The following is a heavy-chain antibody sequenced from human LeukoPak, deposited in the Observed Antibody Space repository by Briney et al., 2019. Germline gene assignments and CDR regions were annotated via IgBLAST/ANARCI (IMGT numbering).Heavy chain of an antibody. Sequence: SETLSLTCTVSGGSISSYYWSWIRQPAGKGLEWIGRIYTSGSTNYNPSLKSRVTMSVDTSKNQFSLKLSPVTAADTAVYYCARHASRSYYDFWSGYYSDAFDIWGQGTMVTASS. J-gene: IGHJ3*02. CDR2: IYTSGST. D-gene: IGHD3-3*01. CDR1: GGSISSYY. CDR3: ARHASRSYYDFWSGYYSDAFDI. V-gene: IGHV4-4*07.